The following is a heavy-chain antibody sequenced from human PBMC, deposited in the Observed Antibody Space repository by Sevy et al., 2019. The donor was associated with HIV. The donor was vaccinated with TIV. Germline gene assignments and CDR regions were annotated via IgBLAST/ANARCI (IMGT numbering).Heavy chain of an antibody. CDR3: ARESMVRGVAYYYYYGMDV. Sequence: SETLSLTCTVSGGSISSYYWSWIRQPPGKGLEWIGYIYYSGCTNYNPSLKSRVTISVDTSKNQFSLKLSSVTAADTAVYYCARESMVRGVAYYYYYGMDVWGQGTTVTVSS. V-gene: IGHV4-59*01. J-gene: IGHJ6*02. CDR1: GGSISSYY. CDR2: IYYSGCT. D-gene: IGHD3-10*01.